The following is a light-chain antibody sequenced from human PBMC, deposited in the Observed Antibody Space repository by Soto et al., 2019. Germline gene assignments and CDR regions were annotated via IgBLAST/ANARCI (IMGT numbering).Light chain of an antibody. Sequence: QSVLTQPPSVSAAPGQKVTISCSGSSSNIGSNYVSWYQHLPGTAPKLLIYDNNKRPSGIPDRFSGSKSGTSATLGITGLQTGDEADYYCGTWDSSLSAWVFGGGTKVTVL. CDR1: SSNIGSNY. CDR3: GTWDSSLSAWV. J-gene: IGLJ3*02. V-gene: IGLV1-51*01. CDR2: DNN.